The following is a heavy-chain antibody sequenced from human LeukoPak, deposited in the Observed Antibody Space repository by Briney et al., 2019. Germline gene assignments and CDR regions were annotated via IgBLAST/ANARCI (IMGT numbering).Heavy chain of an antibody. D-gene: IGHD3-22*01. CDR1: GYTFTSYG. Sequence: GASVKVSCKASGYTFTSYGISWVRQAPGQGLEWMGWISAYNGNTNYAQKLQGRVTMTTDTSTSTAYMELRSLRSDDTAVYYCARDPWYYYDSSGYYYYYGTDVWGQGTTVTVSS. CDR2: ISAYNGNT. CDR3: ARDPWYYYDSSGYYYYYGTDV. V-gene: IGHV1-18*01. J-gene: IGHJ6*02.